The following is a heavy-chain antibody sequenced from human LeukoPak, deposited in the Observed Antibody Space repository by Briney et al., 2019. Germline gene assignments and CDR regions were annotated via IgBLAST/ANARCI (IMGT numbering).Heavy chain of an antibody. Sequence: ASVKVSCKASGYTFTGYYMHWVRQAPGQGLEWMGWINPNSGGTNYAQKFQGRVTMTRDTSISTAYMELGRLRSDDTAVYYCARGFPIAMVYYYYGLDVWGQGTAVTVSS. CDR3: ARGFPIAMVYYYYGLDV. CDR1: GYTFTGYY. CDR2: INPNSGGT. V-gene: IGHV1-2*02. J-gene: IGHJ6*02. D-gene: IGHD5-18*01.